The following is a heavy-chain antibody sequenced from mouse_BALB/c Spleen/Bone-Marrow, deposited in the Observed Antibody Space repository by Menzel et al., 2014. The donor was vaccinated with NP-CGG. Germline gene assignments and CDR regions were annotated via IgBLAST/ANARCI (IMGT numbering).Heavy chain of an antibody. V-gene: IGHV1-87*01. CDR2: IYPGDGDT. Sequence: QVQLQQSGAELARPGASVKLSCKASGYTFTSYWMQWVKQRPGQGLEWIGAIYPGDGDTRYTQKFKSKATLTADKSSSTAYMQLSSLASEDSAVYYCAKEGRGAYWGQGTLVTVSA. J-gene: IGHJ3*01. CDR1: GYTFTSYW. CDR3: AKEGRGAY. D-gene: IGHD3-3*01.